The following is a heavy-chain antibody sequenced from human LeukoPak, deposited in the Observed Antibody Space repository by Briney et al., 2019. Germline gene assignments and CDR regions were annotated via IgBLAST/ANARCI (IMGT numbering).Heavy chain of an antibody. CDR2: ISYDGSNK. CDR3: GREIEAPGKTLDY. CDR1: GFTFSSYG. Sequence: PGGSLRLSCAASGFTFSSYGMHWVRQAPGKGLEWVAVISYDGSNKYYADSVKGRLTISRDNAKNTLYLQMNSLRPEDTAVYYCGREIEAPGKTLDYWGQGTLVTVSS. V-gene: IGHV3-30*03. J-gene: IGHJ4*02.